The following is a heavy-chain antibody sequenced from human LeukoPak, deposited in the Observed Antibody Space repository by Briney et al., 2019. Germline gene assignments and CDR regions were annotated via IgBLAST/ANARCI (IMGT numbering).Heavy chain of an antibody. CDR2: INPNSGGT. CDR3: ARGPIYGDLWVYYYGMDV. V-gene: IGHV1-2*06. D-gene: IGHD4-17*01. CDR1: GYTFTGYY. Sequence: ASVKVSCKASGYTFTGYYMHWVRQAPGQGLEWMGRINPNSGGTNYAQKFQGRVTMTRDTSISTAYMELSRLRSDDTAVYYCARGPIYGDLWVYYYGMDVWGQGTTVTVSS. J-gene: IGHJ6*02.